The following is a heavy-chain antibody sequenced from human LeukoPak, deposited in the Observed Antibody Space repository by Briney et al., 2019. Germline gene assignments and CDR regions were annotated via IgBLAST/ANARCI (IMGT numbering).Heavy chain of an antibody. CDR3: ATEGYYYGFDI. CDR1: GLTFSRYW. J-gene: IGHJ3*02. Sequence: PGGPLRLSCAASGLTFSRYWMSWVRQAPGKGLEWVANIKEDGTETYYVDSVKGRFTISRDNAKNSLYLQMNSLRAEDTAVYYCATEGYYYGFDIWGQGTTVTVSS. CDR2: IKEDGTET. D-gene: IGHD3-10*01. V-gene: IGHV3-7*01.